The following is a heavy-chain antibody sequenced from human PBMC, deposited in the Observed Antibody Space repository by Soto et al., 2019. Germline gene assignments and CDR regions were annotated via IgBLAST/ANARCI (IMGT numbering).Heavy chain of an antibody. CDR2: ISSGGGSK. CDR1: GFTFVDYA. D-gene: IGHD1-26*01. V-gene: IGHV3-23*01. Sequence: EVQLLESGGGLVQPGGSLRLSCAASGFTFVDYAMGWVRQAPGKGLEWVSVISSGGGSKHYADSVKGRFTLSRDNFGNTLSLQMNSLGVEDTAIYYCVKDWQYTVHRYSGSPLQVRPPPFIDAWGLGTLVTVSS. CDR3: VKDWQYTVHRYSGSPLQVRPPPFIDA. J-gene: IGHJ5*02.